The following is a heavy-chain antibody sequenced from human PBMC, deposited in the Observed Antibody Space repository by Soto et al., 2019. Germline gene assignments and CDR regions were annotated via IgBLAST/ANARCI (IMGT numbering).Heavy chain of an antibody. CDR1: GYSISSGYY. CDR3: ARDGDYYDSSGGIYYYYGMDV. Sequence: SETLSLTCAVSGYSISSGYYWGWIRQPPGKGLEWIGSIYHSGSTYYNPPLKSRVTISVDTSKNQFSLKLSSVTAADTAVYYCARDGDYYDSSGGIYYYYGMDVWGQGTTVTVSS. D-gene: IGHD3-22*01. CDR2: IYHSGST. V-gene: IGHV4-38-2*02. J-gene: IGHJ6*02.